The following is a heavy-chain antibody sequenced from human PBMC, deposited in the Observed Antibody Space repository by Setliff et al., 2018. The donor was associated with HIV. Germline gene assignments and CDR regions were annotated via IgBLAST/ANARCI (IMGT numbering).Heavy chain of an antibody. J-gene: IGHJ5*02. CDR2: IYSTGST. D-gene: IGHD4-17*01. CDR3: ARDIWAYGLMGS. V-gene: IGHV4-59*12. Sequence: SETLSLTCTVSGGSISSYYWRWIRQSPGKGFEWIGYIYSTGSTNYNPSLQSRVTISMVASRNQFSLKVTSVTAADTAVYYCARDIWAYGLMGSWGQGTLVTVSS. CDR1: GGSISSYY.